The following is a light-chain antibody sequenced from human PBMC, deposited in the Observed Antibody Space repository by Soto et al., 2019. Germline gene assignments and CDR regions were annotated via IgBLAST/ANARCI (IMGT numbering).Light chain of an antibody. V-gene: IGKV3-20*01. CDR2: GAS. Sequence: EIMFTQSPATLSLSPGERATISCRTSQSVKNNYLAWYQQKPGQAPRLLIYGASSRATGIPDRFSGSGSGTDFTLSISRLEPEDFAVYYCQQYSSLWAFGQGTKVDIK. J-gene: IGKJ1*01. CDR1: QSVKNNY. CDR3: QQYSSLWA.